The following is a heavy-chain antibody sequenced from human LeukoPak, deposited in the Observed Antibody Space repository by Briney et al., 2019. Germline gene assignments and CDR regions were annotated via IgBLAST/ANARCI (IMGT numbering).Heavy chain of an antibody. CDR1: GYSFTNHW. CDR3: LRGDGWFDP. J-gene: IGHJ5*02. Sequence: GESLKISCKGSGYSFTNHWITWVRQMPGKGLEWVGRINPRDSHTDYSPSFQGHVTISADNSITTAYLQWNSLQASDTAMYYCLRGDGWFDPWGQGTLVTVSS. CDR2: INPRDSHT. D-gene: IGHD5-24*01. V-gene: IGHV5-10-1*01.